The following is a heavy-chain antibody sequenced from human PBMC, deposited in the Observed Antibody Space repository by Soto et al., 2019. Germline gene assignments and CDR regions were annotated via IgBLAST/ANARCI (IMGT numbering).Heavy chain of an antibody. J-gene: IGHJ6*03. CDR3: ARIRGYDPYSYYYYYYMDV. CDR1: GFTVSSNY. Sequence: GGSLRLSCAASGFTVSSNYMSWVRQAPGKGLEWVRDNANSGSTYYADSVKGRFTISRDNSKNSLYLQMNSLKTEDTAVYYCARIRGYDPYSYYYYYYMDVWGKGTTVTVSS. CDR2: NANSGST. V-gene: IGHV3-53*01. D-gene: IGHD5-12*01.